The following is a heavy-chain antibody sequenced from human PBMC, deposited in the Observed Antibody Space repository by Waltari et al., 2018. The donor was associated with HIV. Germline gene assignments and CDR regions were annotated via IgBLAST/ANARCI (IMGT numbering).Heavy chain of an antibody. Sequence: QVQLVQSGSEVKKPGASVKVSCKASGYSFTGYVMNWVRQAPGQGLEWMGWINTNTGNPTYAQGLTGRFVFSLDTSLSTAYLQITSLKSEDTAVYYCARGHPSYYDILTGIEISDYWGQGTLVTVSS. J-gene: IGHJ4*02. CDR1: GYSFTGYV. CDR3: ARGHPSYYDILTGIEISDY. CDR2: INTNTGNP. V-gene: IGHV7-4-1*02. D-gene: IGHD3-9*01.